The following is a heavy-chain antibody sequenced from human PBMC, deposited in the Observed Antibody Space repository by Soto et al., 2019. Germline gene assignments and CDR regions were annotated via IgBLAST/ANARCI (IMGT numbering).Heavy chain of an antibody. CDR1: GFTFSSYG. CDR2: LWYDGSNK. V-gene: IGHV3-33*01. D-gene: IGHD3-3*01. J-gene: IGHJ4*02. CDR3: ARSNYDFWSGPPQYYVDY. Sequence: GGSLRLACAACGFTFSSYGMDWVRQAPGTGLKGVAVLWYDGSNKYYADSVKGRFAISRDNSKNTLYMQMNSLGAEDRAVYYCARSNYDFWSGPPQYYVDYWGQGALVTVSA.